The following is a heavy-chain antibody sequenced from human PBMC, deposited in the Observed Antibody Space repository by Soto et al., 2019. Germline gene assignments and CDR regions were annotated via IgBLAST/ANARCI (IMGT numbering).Heavy chain of an antibody. CDR2: ISYDGSSK. V-gene: IGHV3-30-3*01. J-gene: IGHJ5*02. D-gene: IGHD2-15*01. CDR3: ARDYGKLNP. CDR1: GFTFSSFS. Sequence: GGSLRLSCEASGFTFSSFSLHWVRQAPGKGLEWLGLISYDGSSKYYAESVKGRFTISRDNAKNSLYLQMNSLRAEDTALYYCARDYGKLNPWGQGTLVTVSS.